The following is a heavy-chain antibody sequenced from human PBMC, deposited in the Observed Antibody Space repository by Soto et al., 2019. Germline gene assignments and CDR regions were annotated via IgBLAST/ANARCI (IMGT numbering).Heavy chain of an antibody. D-gene: IGHD4-17*01. CDR3: ARDRVPTVTNYYSYGMDV. CDR2: IWDDGSNK. V-gene: IGHV3-33*01. CDR1: GFTFSSYG. Sequence: QVQLLESGGGVVQPGRSLRLSCAASGFTFSSYGMHWVRQAPGKGLEWVAVIWDDGSNKYYADSVKGRFTISRDNSKNTLYLQMNSLRAEDTAVYYCARDRVPTVTNYYSYGMDVWGQGTPVTVSS. J-gene: IGHJ6*02.